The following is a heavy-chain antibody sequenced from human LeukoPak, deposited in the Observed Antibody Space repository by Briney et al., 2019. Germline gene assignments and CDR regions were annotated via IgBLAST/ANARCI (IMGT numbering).Heavy chain of an antibody. CDR3: AKGFGELGYDY. Sequence: PGGSLRLSCAASGFTFDDYAMHWVRQAPGKGLEWVSLISGDGGSTYYADSVKGRFTISRDNSKNSLYLQMNSLRTEDTALYYWAKGFGELGYDYWGQGTLVTVSS. V-gene: IGHV3-43*02. D-gene: IGHD3-10*01. CDR2: ISGDGGST. J-gene: IGHJ4*02. CDR1: GFTFDDYA.